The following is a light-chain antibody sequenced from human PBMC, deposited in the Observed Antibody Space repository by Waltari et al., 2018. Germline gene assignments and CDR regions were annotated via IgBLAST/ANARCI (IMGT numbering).Light chain of an antibody. CDR2: DVD. V-gene: IGLV2-11*01. CDR1: TRDVGGYDY. J-gene: IGLJ2*01. Sequence: QSALTQPRSVSGSPGQSVTLSCPGTTRDVGGYDYFPWYQQPPGKAPKLIISDVDKRPSGVSDRFSGSKSGNTASLTISGLQVDDEASYYCCSFAGNYTLLFGGGTNLTVL. CDR3: CSFAGNYTLL.